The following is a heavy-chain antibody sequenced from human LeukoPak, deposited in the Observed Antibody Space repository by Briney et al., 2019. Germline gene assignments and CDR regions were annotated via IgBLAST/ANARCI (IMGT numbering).Heavy chain of an antibody. Sequence: PGGSLRLSCAASGFTFSNYAMHWVRQAPGKGLEWVAVISYAGSETYYADSVKGRFTISRDNSKNTLYLQMNSLRAEDTAVYYCARTNYFDYWGQGTLVTVSS. CDR2: ISYAGSET. V-gene: IGHV3-30*04. CDR1: GFTFSNYA. J-gene: IGHJ4*02. CDR3: ARTNYFDY.